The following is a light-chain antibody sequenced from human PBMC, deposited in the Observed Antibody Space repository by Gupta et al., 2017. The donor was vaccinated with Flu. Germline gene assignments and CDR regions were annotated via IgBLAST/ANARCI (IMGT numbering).Light chain of an antibody. CDR3: NSRDSSGNHLEWV. J-gene: IGLJ2*01. V-gene: IGLV3-19*01. CDR1: SLRSYY. Sequence: SSELTQDPAVSVALGQTVRITCQGDSLRSYYASWYQQKPGQAPVLVIYGKNNRPSGIPDRFSGSSSGNTASLTITGAQAEDEADYDCNSRDSSGNHLEWVFGGGTKLTVL. CDR2: GKN.